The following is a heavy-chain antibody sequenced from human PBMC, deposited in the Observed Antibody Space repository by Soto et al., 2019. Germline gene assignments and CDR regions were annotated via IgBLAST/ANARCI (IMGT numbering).Heavy chain of an antibody. CDR1: GFSFSDYT. D-gene: IGHD4-17*01. V-gene: IGHV3-21*01. CDR3: TRFDYGDYFFDD. Sequence: GGSLRLFCAASGFSFSDYTMNWVRHAPGKGLEWVSAISSSSSDYTFYADSVRGRVTISRDNATKSLYLQMNSLRAEDTAVYYCTRFDYGDYFFDDWGQGTLVTVSS. CDR2: ISSSSSDYT. J-gene: IGHJ4*02.